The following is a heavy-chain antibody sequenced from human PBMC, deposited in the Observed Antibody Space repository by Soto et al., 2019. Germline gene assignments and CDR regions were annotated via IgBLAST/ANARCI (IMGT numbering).Heavy chain of an antibody. J-gene: IGHJ3*02. CDR3: AREPTGGNDAFDI. CDR1: GFTFSIYG. D-gene: IGHD3-16*01. CDR2: FWADGSHE. V-gene: IGHV3-33*01. Sequence: QVQLEESGGGVVQPGRSLRLSCAASGFTFSIYGMHWVRQAPGKGLEWVASFWADGSHECYADSVKGRFTVSRDNSKSTVYLQMNSLRAEDTALYYCAREPTGGNDAFDIWGQGTMVTVSS.